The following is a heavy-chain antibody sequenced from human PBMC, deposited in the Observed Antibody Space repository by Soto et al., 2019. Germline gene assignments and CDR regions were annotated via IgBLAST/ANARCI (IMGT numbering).Heavy chain of an antibody. Sequence: QITLKESGPTLVKPTQTLTLTCTFSGFSLSTRGVGVGWIRQPPGKALEWLALIYWDDDKRYSPSLKTRLTITKDTSKNQVVLTMTNIDPVGTATYSCAHIGVSRWFDFWGQGTLVTVSS. J-gene: IGHJ4*02. CDR3: AHIGVSRWFDF. CDR2: IYWDDDK. V-gene: IGHV2-5*02. D-gene: IGHD6-13*01. CDR1: GFSLSTRGVG.